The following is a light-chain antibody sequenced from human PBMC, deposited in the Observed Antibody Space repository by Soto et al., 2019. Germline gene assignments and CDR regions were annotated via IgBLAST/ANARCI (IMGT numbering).Light chain of an antibody. V-gene: IGLV2-14*01. CDR2: DVT. J-gene: IGLJ1*01. Sequence: QSVLTQPASVSGSPGQSITISCTGTSSDVGGYNYVSWYQQYPGKAPKVKIYDVTNRPSGVSNRFSGSRSGNTASLTISGLQAEDEADYYCCSFTTSSTYVFGTGTKLTVL. CDR3: CSFTTSSTYV. CDR1: SSDVGGYNY.